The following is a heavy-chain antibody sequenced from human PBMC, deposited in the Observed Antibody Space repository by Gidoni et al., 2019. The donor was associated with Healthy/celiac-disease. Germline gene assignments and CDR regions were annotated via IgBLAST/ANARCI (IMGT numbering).Heavy chain of an antibody. CDR2: ISGSGGST. Sequence: EVQLLESGGGLVHPGGSLRLSCSASGFTFSSYAMCWVRQAPGKGLEWVSDISGSGGSTYYADSVKGRFTISRDNSKNTLYLKMNSLRAEDTAVYYCAKGSSPFDYWGQGTLVTVSS. J-gene: IGHJ4*02. CDR3: AKGSSPFDY. V-gene: IGHV3-23*01. D-gene: IGHD1-26*01. CDR1: GFTFSSYA.